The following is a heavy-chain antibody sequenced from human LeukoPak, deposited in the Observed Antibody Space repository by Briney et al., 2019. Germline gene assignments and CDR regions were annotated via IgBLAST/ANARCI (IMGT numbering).Heavy chain of an antibody. J-gene: IGHJ4*02. CDR3: ARDLGSGGSCYRN. V-gene: IGHV3-74*01. D-gene: IGHD2-15*01. CDR1: GFTFSAYW. CDR2: INDDETVT. Sequence: GGSLRLSCAASGFTFSAYWMHWVRQAPGKGLVWVSRINDDETVTNYADSVKGRFTISRDNAKNTLYLQMNSLRAEDTAVYFCARDLGSGGSCYRNWGQGTLVTVSS.